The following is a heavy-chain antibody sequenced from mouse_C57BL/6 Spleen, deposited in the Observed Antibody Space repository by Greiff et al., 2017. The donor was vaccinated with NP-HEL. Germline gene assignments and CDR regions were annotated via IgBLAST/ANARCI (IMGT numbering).Heavy chain of an antibody. Sequence: VKVVESGAELMKPGASVKLSCKATGYTFTGYWLEWVKQRPGHGLEWIGEILPGSGSTNYNEKFKGKATFTADTSSNTAYMQLSSLTTEDSAIYYCARSRITTVVSYYFDYWGQGTTLTVSS. CDR1: GYTFTGYW. D-gene: IGHD1-1*01. CDR3: ARSRITTVVSYYFDY. V-gene: IGHV1-9*01. CDR2: ILPGSGST. J-gene: IGHJ2*01.